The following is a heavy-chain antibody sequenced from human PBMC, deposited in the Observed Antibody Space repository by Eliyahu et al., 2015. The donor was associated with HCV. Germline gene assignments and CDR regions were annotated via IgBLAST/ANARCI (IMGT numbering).Heavy chain of an antibody. Sequence: QVQLVESGGGVVQPGRSLRLSCAASGXXFSSYGXXWVRQAPGKGLEWVAVIWYDGSNKYYADSVKGRFTISRDNSKNTLYLQMNSLRAEDTAVYYCARGSSYGDRPFDYWGQGTLVTVSS. V-gene: IGHV3-33*01. CDR3: ARGSSYGDRPFDY. J-gene: IGHJ4*02. CDR2: IWYDGSNK. CDR1: GXXFSSYG. D-gene: IGHD4-17*01.